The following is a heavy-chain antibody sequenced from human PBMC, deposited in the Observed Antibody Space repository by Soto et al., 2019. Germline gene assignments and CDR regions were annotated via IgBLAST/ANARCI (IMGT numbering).Heavy chain of an antibody. D-gene: IGHD2-2*01. V-gene: IGHV4-34*01. CDR1: GGSFSGYY. J-gene: IGHJ6*02. Sequence: QVQLQQWGAGLLKPSETLSLTCAVYGGSFSGYYWSWIRQPPGKGLEWIGEINHSGSTNYNPSLNDAVTISVDTSNNQFSLKLSSVTAADTAAYYCARDRRGNCSSTSCRYYYYYGMDVWGQGTTVTVSS. CDR3: ARDRRGNCSSTSCRYYYYYGMDV. CDR2: INHSGST.